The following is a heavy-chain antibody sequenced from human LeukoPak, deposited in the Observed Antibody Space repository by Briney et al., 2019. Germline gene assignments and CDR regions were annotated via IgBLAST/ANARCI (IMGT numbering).Heavy chain of an antibody. V-gene: IGHV1-24*01. Sequence: ASVKVSCKVSGYTLTELSMHWVRQAPGKGLEWMGGFDPEDGETIYAQKFQGRVTMTEDTSTDTAYMELSSLRSEDTAVYYCATGGRAMASYYYYGMDVWGQGTTVTVSS. J-gene: IGHJ6*02. CDR1: GYTLTELS. CDR2: FDPEDGET. CDR3: ATGGRAMASYYYYGMDV. D-gene: IGHD5-18*01.